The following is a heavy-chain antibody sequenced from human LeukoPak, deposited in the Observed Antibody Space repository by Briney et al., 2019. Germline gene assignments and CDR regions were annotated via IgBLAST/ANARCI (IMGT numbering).Heavy chain of an antibody. D-gene: IGHD5-18*01. CDR2: ISYDGSNK. CDR3: ARASREIQLWFSGMDV. J-gene: IGHJ6*02. V-gene: IGHV3-30*03. Sequence: GGSLRLSCAASGFTFSSYGMHWVRQAPGKGLEWVAVISYDGSNKYYADSVKGRFTISRDNSKNTLYLQMNSLRAEDTAVYYCARASREIQLWFSGMDVWGQGTTVTVSS. CDR1: GFTFSSYG.